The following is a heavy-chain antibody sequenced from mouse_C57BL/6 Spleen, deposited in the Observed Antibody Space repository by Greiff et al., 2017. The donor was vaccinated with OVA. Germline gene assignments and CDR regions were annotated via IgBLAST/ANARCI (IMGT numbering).Heavy chain of an antibody. J-gene: IGHJ1*03. Sequence: DVKLVESGGGLVKPGGSLKLSCAASGFTFSSYAMSWVRQTPEKRLEWVATISDGGSYTYYPDNVKGRFTISRDNAKNNLYLQMSHLKSEDTAMYYCARDPDGYYVRWYFDVWGTGTTVTVSS. CDR1: GFTFSSYA. CDR2: ISDGGSYT. V-gene: IGHV5-4*01. D-gene: IGHD2-3*01. CDR3: ARDPDGYYVRWYFDV.